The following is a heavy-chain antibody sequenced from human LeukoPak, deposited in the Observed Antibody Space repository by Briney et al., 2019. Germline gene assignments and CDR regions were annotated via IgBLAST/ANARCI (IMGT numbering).Heavy chain of an antibody. CDR1: GGSFSSYY. V-gene: IGHV4-59*01. J-gene: IGHJ4*02. D-gene: IGHD1-1*01. CDR3: VRVGGTGHFDD. CDR2: IHYSGST. Sequence: SETLSLTCSVSGGSFSSYYWTWIRQFPGQGLEWIGYIHYSGSTNHNPSLRSRVTMSVDTSRNQFSLKLSSVTAADTAVYFCVRVGGTGHFDDWGQGTLVTVSS.